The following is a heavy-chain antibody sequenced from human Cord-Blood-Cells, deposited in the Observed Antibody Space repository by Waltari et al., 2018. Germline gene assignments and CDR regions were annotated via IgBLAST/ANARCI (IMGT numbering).Heavy chain of an antibody. CDR3: ASVTYGSGSYYNYYYYGMDV. J-gene: IGHJ6*02. D-gene: IGHD3-10*01. Sequence: EVQLVESGGGLVQPGGSLRLSCAASGFPFSSYSMNWVRQAPGKGREWVSYISSSSSTIYYADSVKGRFTISRDNAKNSLYLQMNSLRAEDTAVYYCASVTYGSGSYYNYYYYGMDVWGQGTTVTVSS. V-gene: IGHV3-48*01. CDR2: ISSSSSTI. CDR1: GFPFSSYS.